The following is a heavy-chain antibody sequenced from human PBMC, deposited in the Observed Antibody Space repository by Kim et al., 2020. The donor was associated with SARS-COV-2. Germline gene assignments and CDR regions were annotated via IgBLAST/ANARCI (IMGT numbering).Heavy chain of an antibody. CDR3: ARGCMVRGVTLLSFDY. CDR2: INHSGST. J-gene: IGHJ4*01. Sequence: SETLSLTCAVYGGSFSGYYWSWIRQPPGKGLEWIGEINHSGSTNYNPSLKSRVTISVDTSKNQFSLKLSSVTAADTAVYYCARGCMVRGVTLLSFDYWG. CDR1: GGSFSGYY. D-gene: IGHD3-10*01. V-gene: IGHV4-34*01.